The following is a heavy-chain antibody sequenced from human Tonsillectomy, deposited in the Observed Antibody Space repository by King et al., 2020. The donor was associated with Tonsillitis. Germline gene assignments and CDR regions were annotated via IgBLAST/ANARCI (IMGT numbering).Heavy chain of an antibody. CDR3: AKDLTTVTSHYFDC. V-gene: IGHV3-23*04. D-gene: IGHD4-17*01. J-gene: IGHJ4*02. Sequence: VQLVESGGGLVQPGGSLRLSCAVSGFTFSNYAMSWVRQAPGKGLEWGSAIRGSGGSTKYADSVKGRFTISRDNSKNTLYLQMNSLRAEDTAVYYCAKDLTTVTSHYFDCWGQGTLVTVSS. CDR1: GFTFSNYA. CDR2: IRGSGGST.